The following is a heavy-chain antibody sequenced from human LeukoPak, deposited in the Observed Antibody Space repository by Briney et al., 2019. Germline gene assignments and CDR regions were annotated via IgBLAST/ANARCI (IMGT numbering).Heavy chain of an antibody. CDR2: IGPRNSAA. Sequence: ASVKVSCKSSGFTFTGHYIHWVRQAPGQGLEWMGYIGPRNSAASYAEKFQGRVTMTRDTSLSTAYMELSRLTSDDTAVYYCAREGSDQLSKDFDYWGQGTLVTVSP. V-gene: IGHV1-2*02. J-gene: IGHJ4*02. D-gene: IGHD2-2*01. CDR1: GFTFTGHY. CDR3: AREGSDQLSKDFDY.